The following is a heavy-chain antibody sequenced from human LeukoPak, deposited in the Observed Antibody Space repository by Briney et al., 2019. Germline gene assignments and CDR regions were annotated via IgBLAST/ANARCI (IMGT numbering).Heavy chain of an antibody. CDR2: ISHSGST. D-gene: IGHD5-12*01. J-gene: IGHJ4*02. CDR1: GGSFSGYY. V-gene: IGHV4-34*01. Sequence: AETQSLTCAVYGGSFSGYYWSWISQPPRKGLEWIGEISHSGSTNYNPSLKSRVTISVDTSKNQFSLKLSSVTAADTAVYYCAAQYSGYVRLDYWGQGTLVTVSS. CDR3: AAQYSGYVRLDY.